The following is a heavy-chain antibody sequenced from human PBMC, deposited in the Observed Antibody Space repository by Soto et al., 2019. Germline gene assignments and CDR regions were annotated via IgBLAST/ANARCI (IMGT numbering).Heavy chain of an antibody. CDR2: ISGGGGST. CDR1: GFTFSSYA. CDR3: AKGGYSSSWTQYYFDY. V-gene: IGHV3-23*01. Sequence: PGGSLRLSCAASGFTFSSYAMGWVRQAPGKGLEWVSAISGGGGSTYYADSVKGRFTISRDNSKNTLYLQMNSLRAEDTAVYYCAKGGYSSSWTQYYFDYWGQGTLVTVSS. J-gene: IGHJ4*02. D-gene: IGHD6-13*01.